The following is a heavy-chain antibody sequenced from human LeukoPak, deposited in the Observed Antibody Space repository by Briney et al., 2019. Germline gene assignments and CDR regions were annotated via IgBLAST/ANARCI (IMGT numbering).Heavy chain of an antibody. D-gene: IGHD1-1*01. V-gene: IGHV4-34*01. CDR2: INHSGST. CDR3: ARTTATFDY. CDR1: GGSFSGYY. J-gene: IGHJ4*02. Sequence: PSETLSLTCAVYGGSFSGYYWSWIRQPPGKGLEWIGEINHSGSTNYNPSLKSRVTISVDTSKNQFSLKLSSVTAADTAVYYCARTTATFDYWGQGTLVTVSS.